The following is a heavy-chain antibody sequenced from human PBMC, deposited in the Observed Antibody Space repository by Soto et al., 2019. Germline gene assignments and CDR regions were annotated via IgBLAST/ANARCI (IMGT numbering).Heavy chain of an antibody. D-gene: IGHD4-17*01. J-gene: IGHJ5*02. CDR1: GFAFSSYY. CDR3: ARDQTTGDWFGA. CDR2: INGDGSST. V-gene: IGHV3-74*01. Sequence: VQLVESGGGLVQPGGSLRLSCGASGFAFSSYYMHWVRQAPGKGLVWVSRINGDGSSTNYADSVKGRFTISRDNAKNTLYLQMNSLRAEDTAVYYCARDQTTGDWFGAWGQGTLVTVSS.